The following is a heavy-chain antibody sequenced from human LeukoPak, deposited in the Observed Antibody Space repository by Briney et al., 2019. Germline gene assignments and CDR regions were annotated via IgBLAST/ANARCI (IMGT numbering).Heavy chain of an antibody. D-gene: IGHD3-16*02. J-gene: IGHJ3*01. CDR3: ARGIIGPNDAFDV. CDR1: GFTFSSYA. Sequence: PGGSLRLSCAASGFTFSSYAMHWVRQAPGKGLEWVAVISYDGGNKLYAGSVTGRFTISRDNSKNTVFLQMNSLRAEDSAVYFCARGIIGPNDAFDVWGQGTMVTVSS. V-gene: IGHV3-30-3*01. CDR2: ISYDGGNK.